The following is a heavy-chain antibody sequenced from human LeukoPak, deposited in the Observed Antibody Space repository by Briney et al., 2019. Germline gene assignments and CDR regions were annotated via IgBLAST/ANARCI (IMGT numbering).Heavy chain of an antibody. CDR1: GSSFSSSS. J-gene: IGHJ4*02. D-gene: IGHD1-1*01. Sequence: GGSLRLSCGDSGSSFSSSSMNWVRQAPGKDLEWVSSISSSSKYIYYADSVKGRFTVSRDNAKNSLYLQMNGLRADDTAVYYCARSPQGTGSPADYWGQGTLVTVSS. V-gene: IGHV3-21*01. CDR2: ISSSSKYI. CDR3: ARSPQGTGSPADY.